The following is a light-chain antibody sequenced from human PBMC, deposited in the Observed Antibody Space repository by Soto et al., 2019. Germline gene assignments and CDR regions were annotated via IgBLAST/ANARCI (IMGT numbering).Light chain of an antibody. CDR3: MQGTYWPYT. CDR2: KVS. V-gene: IGKV2-30*02. CDR1: ASVLHSAGNSY. J-gene: IGKJ2*01. Sequence: DVVMTQSPLSLPVTLGQSAYVSCRSSASVLHSAGNSYLSWFQQRPGQSPRRLIYKVSNRDSGVPARFSGSGSDTDFTLKISRVEAEDVRVYYCMQGTYWPYTFGQGTQLEIK.